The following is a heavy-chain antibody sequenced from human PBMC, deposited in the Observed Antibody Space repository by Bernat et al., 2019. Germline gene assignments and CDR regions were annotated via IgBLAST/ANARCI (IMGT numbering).Heavy chain of an antibody. CDR1: GFTFSSYS. Sequence: VQLLESGGGLVQPGGSLRLSCAASGFTFSSYSMHWVRQAPGKGLEWVAIISYDGRYKYYADSVKGRFTISRDNSKDTVYLQVNSLRAEDTAVYSCAREMGATKGNAFDFWGQGTMLTVSS. D-gene: IGHD1-26*01. V-gene: IGHV3-30*04. CDR2: ISYDGRYK. CDR3: AREMGATKGNAFDF. J-gene: IGHJ3*01.